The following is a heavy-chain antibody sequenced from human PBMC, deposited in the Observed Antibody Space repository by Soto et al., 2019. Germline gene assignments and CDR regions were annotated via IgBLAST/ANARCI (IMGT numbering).Heavy chain of an antibody. V-gene: IGHV3-53*01. CDR1: GFSVSSDY. CDR2: IYSGGDT. D-gene: IGHD3-10*01. CDR3: TRAGSDPGNFYISNYYAMDV. Sequence: GGSLRLSXAASGFSVSSDYMSWVRQAPGKGLEWVSLIYSGGDTYYADSVKGRFTISRDISSNTIYLHMTSLRADDTAIYYCTRAGSDPGNFYISNYYAMDVWGRGTTVTVSS. J-gene: IGHJ6*02.